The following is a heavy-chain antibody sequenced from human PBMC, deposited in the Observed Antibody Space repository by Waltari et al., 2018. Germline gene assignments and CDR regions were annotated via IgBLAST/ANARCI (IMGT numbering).Heavy chain of an antibody. Sequence: QVQLVESGGGVVQPGRSLRLSCAASGFTFSSYAMHWVRQAPGKGLEWVAVISYDGSNKYYADSVKGRFTISRDNSKNTLYLQMNSLRAEDTAVYYCARDLSPYHTNWFDPWGQGTLVTVSS. D-gene: IGHD2-2*01. CDR3: ARDLSPYHTNWFDP. CDR2: ISYDGSNK. V-gene: IGHV3-30-3*01. CDR1: GFTFSSYA. J-gene: IGHJ5*02.